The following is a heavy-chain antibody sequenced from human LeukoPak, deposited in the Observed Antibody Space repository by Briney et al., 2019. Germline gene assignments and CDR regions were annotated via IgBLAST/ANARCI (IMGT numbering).Heavy chain of an antibody. CDR2: IDWDDDK. CDR1: GFSLSTSGMR. CDR3: ARDYGSGSYLDY. D-gene: IGHD3-10*01. V-gene: IGHV2-70*04. Sequence: SGPALVKPTQTLTLTCTFSGFSLSTSGMRVSWIRQPPGKAPEWLARIDWDDDKFYSTSLKTRLTISKDTSKNQVVLTMTNMDPVDTATYYCARDYGSGSYLDYWGQGTLVTVSS. J-gene: IGHJ4*02.